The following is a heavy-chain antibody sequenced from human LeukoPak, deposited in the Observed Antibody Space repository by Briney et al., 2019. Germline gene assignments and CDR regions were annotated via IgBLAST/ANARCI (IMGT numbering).Heavy chain of an antibody. CDR1: RFTFSSSG. CDR2: ISYDGSNK. Sequence: GGSLRLSWAAYRFTFSSSGIHWVRQAPGKGLEWVAVISYDGSNKYYADSVKGRFTISRVNSKNTLYLQMNSLRVEDTAVYYGVTDLLIARTGRTNFDFWGQGNLVTVSS. D-gene: IGHD3-22*01. CDR3: VTDLLIARTGRTNFDF. V-gene: IGHV3-30*03. J-gene: IGHJ4*02.